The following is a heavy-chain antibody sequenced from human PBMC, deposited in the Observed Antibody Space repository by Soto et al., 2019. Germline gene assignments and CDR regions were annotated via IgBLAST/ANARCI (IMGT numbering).Heavy chain of an antibody. D-gene: IGHD2-2*01. V-gene: IGHV4-34*01. Sequence: QVQLQQWGAGLLKPSETLSLTCAVYGGSFSGYYWSWIRQPPGKGLEWIGEINHSGSTNYNPSLKIRVTISVDTSKNQFSLKLSSVTAADTAVYYCAREPRPPSRYFDYWGQGTLVTVSS. J-gene: IGHJ4*02. CDR3: AREPRPPSRYFDY. CDR1: GGSFSGYY. CDR2: INHSGST.